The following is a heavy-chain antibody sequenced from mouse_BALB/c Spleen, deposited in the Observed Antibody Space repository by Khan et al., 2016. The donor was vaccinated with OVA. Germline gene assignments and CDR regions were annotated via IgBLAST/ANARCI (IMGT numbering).Heavy chain of an antibody. D-gene: IGHD2-1*01. CDR3: ARDGNYMDY. CDR1: GYSITSGYS. CDR2: IYYSGSI. Sequence: EVQLQESGPDLVKPSQSLSLTCTVTGYSITSGYSWHWIRQFPGNKLEWMGYIYYSGSITYNPSLKSRISITRDTSKNQFFLQLNSVTTEDTAKYCSARDGNYMDYWGQGTSVTVSS. J-gene: IGHJ4*01. V-gene: IGHV3-1*02.